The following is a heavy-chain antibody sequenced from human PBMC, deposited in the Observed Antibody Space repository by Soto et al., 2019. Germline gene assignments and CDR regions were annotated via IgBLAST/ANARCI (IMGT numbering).Heavy chain of an antibody. CDR2: ISYAGSNT. J-gene: IGHJ6*03. D-gene: IGHD2-15*01. CDR3: AKRRVVTYYYYYYMDV. Sequence: QVQLVESGGGVVQPGRSLRLSCAASGFTFSSYGMHWVRQAPGKGLEWVAVISYAGSNTYYADSVKGRFTISRDNSKNTLYLPMNSLRAEDTAVYYCAKRRVVTYYYYYYMDVWGKGTTVTVSS. CDR1: GFTFSSYG. V-gene: IGHV3-30*18.